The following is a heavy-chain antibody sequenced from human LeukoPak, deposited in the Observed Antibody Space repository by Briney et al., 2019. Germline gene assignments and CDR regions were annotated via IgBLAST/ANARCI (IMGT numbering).Heavy chain of an antibody. V-gene: IGHV3-23*01. CDR2: ISGSGGST. D-gene: IGHD4-11*01. Sequence: PEGSLRLSCAASGFTFSSYAKSWVRQAPGKGLEWISAISGSGGSTYYADSVKGRFTISRDNSKNTLYLQMNSLRAEDMAVYYCAKDLGVTGYYYYMDVWGKGTTVTVSS. CDR3: AKDLGVTGYYYYMDV. CDR1: GFTFSSYA. J-gene: IGHJ6*03.